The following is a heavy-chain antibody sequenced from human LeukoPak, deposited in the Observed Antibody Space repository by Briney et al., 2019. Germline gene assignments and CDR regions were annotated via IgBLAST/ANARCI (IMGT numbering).Heavy chain of an antibody. Sequence: PGGSLRLSCAASGFTFSSYGMHWVRQAPGKGLEWVAFIRYDGSNKYYADSVKGRFTISRDNSKNTLYLQMNSPRAEDTAVYYCARGLIIYTISGPLDYWGQGTLVTVSS. CDR2: IRYDGSNK. V-gene: IGHV3-30*02. J-gene: IGHJ4*02. CDR3: ARGLIIYTISGPLDY. D-gene: IGHD3-3*01. CDR1: GFTFSSYG.